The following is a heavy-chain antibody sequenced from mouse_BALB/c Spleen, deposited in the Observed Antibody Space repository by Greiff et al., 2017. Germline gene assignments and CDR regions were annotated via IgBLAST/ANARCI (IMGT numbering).Heavy chain of an antibody. CDR1: GYTFSSYW. D-gene: IGHD4-1*01. V-gene: IGHV1-9*01. J-gene: IGHJ1*01. CDR3: ARAETGTYFDV. Sequence: QVQLQQSGAELMKPGASVKISCKATGYTFSSYWIEWVKQRPGHGLEWIGEILPGSGSTNYNEKFKGKATFTADTSSNTAYMQLSSLTSEDSAVYYCARAETGTYFDVWGAGTTVTVSS. CDR2: ILPGSGST.